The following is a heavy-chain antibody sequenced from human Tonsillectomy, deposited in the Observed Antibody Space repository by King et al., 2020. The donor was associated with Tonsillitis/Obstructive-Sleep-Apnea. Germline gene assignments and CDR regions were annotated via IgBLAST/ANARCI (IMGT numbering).Heavy chain of an antibody. CDR3: ARGYCSSTSCYAGTNY. V-gene: IGHV3-30*01. CDR2: ISNDGSKK. Sequence: QVQLVESGGGVVQPGRSLRLSCAVSGFTFSSYVMHWVRQAPGKGLEWVAVISNDGSKKYYADSVKGRFTISRDNSNNTLYLQMNSLRAEDTAVYFCARGYCSSTSCYAGTNYWGQGTLVTVSS. CDR1: GFTFSSYV. D-gene: IGHD2-2*01. J-gene: IGHJ4*02.